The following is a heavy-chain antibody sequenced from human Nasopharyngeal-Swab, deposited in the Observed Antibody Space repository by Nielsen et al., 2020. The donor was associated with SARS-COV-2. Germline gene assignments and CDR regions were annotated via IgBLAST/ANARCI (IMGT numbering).Heavy chain of an antibody. CDR3: ARDRVLLWFRETKGYYYGIDV. V-gene: IGHV1-18*01. D-gene: IGHD3-10*01. J-gene: IGHJ6*02. CDR2: ISAYNGNT. Sequence: WVRQAPGQGLEWMGWISAYNGNTNYAQKLQGRVTMTTDTSTSTAYMELRSLRSDDTAVYYCARDRVLLWFRETKGYYYGIDVWGQGTTVTVSS.